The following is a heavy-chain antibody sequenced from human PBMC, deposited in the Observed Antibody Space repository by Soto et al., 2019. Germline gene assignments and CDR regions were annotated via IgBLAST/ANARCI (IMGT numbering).Heavy chain of an antibody. CDR1: GFTFTSSA. J-gene: IGHJ6*02. CDR3: AAEESGGYYYYGMDV. V-gene: IGHV1-58*01. D-gene: IGHD3-3*01. Sequence: SVKVSCKASGFTFTSSAVQWVRQARGQRLEWIGWIVVGSGNTNYAQKFQERVTITRDMSTSTAYMELSSLRSEDTAVYYCAAEESGGYYYYGMDVWGQGTTVTVSS. CDR2: IVVGSGNT.